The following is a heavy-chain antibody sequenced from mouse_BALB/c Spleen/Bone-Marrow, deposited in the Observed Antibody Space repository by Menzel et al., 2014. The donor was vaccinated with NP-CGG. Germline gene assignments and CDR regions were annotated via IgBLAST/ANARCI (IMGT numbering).Heavy chain of an antibody. CDR2: ISYDCSN. CDR3: AREDYYYGSPFAY. V-gene: IGHV3-6*02. CDR1: VYSIPSGYY. Sequence: ESRPVLFPPSHSLSLPCSVTVYSIPSGYYCTWIRQFPVNKLECMVSISYDCSNNYNPSLKNLISIPRDPSKNQFFLKLNSVTTEDTATYYCAREDYYYGSPFAYWGQGTLVTVSA. J-gene: IGHJ3*01. D-gene: IGHD1-1*01.